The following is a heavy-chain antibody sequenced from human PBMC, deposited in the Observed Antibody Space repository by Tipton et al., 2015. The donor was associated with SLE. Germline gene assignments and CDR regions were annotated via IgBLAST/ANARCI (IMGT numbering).Heavy chain of an antibody. J-gene: IGHJ3*01. V-gene: IGHV5-51*01. D-gene: IGHD6-13*01. CDR3: AVPWWIAAEAFDV. CDR1: GYSFTSYW. CDR2: IYPGDSDT. Sequence: QLVQSGAEVKKPGESLKISCKGSGYSFTSYWTGWVRQMPGKGLEWMGIIYPGDSDTRYSPSFQGPVTISADKSISTAYLQWSSLKASDTAMYYCAVPWWIAAEAFDVWGQGTMVTVSS.